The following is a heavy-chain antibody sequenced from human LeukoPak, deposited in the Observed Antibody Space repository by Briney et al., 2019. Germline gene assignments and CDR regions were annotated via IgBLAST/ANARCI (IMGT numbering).Heavy chain of an antibody. Sequence: ARSMTLSCEVDGLTLDNYCISWVSQVPKEGLGWVYGIIWGGGSTGYADSVRGRFTISRDNAKNSLYLQMNSLRGEDTALYYGARVSRILKYYYYYYMDVWGKGGTVTVSS. D-gene: IGHD2-2*01. CDR2: IIWGGGST. CDR3: ARVSRILKYYYYYYMDV. CDR1: GLTLDNYC. V-gene: IGHV3-20*04. J-gene: IGHJ6*03.